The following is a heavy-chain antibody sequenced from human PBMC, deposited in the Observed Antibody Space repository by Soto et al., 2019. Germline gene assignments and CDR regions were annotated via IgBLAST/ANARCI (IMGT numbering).Heavy chain of an antibody. Sequence: QVQLVQSGAEVKKPGASVKVSCKASGYTFTRYGISWVRQAPGKGLEWMGWISGYNGNTKYAQKLQRRVTMTTDTSTSTAYMELRRLRSDDTAVYYCARDRGGQIVAYWCQGTLVTVSS. CDR1: GYTFTRYG. V-gene: IGHV1-18*01. CDR2: ISGYNGNT. CDR3: ARDRGGQIVAY. J-gene: IGHJ4*02. D-gene: IGHD3-10*01.